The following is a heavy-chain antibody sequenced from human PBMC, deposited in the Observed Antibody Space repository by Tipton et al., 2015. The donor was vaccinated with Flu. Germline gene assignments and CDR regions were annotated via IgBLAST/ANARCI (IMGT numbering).Heavy chain of an antibody. D-gene: IGHD3-10*01. CDR2: VHRTGSA. CDR3: ARDQGFGGGLTYDYYAMDV. V-gene: IGHV4-38-2*02. Sequence: TLSLTCSVSGDSIGSDYYWGWIRQPSGKGLEWIGNVHRTGSAYFNPSLRSRVTISVDTSRTHVSLKVNSVTAADTAIYYCARDQGFGGGLTYDYYAMDVWGQGTTVTASS. CDR1: GDSIGSDYY. J-gene: IGHJ6*02.